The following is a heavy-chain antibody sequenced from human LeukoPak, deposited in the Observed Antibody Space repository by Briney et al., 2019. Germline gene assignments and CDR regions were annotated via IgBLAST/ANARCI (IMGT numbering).Heavy chain of an antibody. CDR1: GFTFSSYW. V-gene: IGHV3-7*01. J-gene: IGHJ6*02. CDR3: ARPRTGYGSGSYHRYGMDV. Sequence: GGSLRLSCAASGFTFSSYWMSWVRQAPGKGLEWVANIKQDGSEKYYVDSVKGRFSISRDNTKNSLYLQMNSLRAEDTAVYYCARPRTGYGSGSYHRYGMDVWGQGTTVTVSS. CDR2: IKQDGSEK. D-gene: IGHD3-10*01.